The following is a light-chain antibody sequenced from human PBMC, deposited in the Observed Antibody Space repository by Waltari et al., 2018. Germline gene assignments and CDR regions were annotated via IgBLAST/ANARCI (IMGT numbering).Light chain of an antibody. V-gene: IGKV3-20*01. CDR3: QQYGSSLVT. CDR1: QKVSSSY. Sequence: EIVLTQSPATLSLSPGESATLSCRASQKVSSSYLAWYQQKPGRAPRLLIFHASNRATGIPDRFSGGGSGTDFTLTISRMEPEDFAVYYCQQYGSSLVTFGGGTKVESK. J-gene: IGKJ4*01. CDR2: HAS.